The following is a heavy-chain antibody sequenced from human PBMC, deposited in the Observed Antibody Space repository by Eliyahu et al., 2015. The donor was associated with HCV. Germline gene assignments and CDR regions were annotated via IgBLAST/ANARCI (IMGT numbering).Heavy chain of an antibody. J-gene: IGHJ4*02. D-gene: IGHD1-26*01. Sequence: QVQLVESGGGVVQPGXSLRLSCAASGFTFSSYGMPWVRQAPGKXLEWVAVISYDGSNKYYADSVKGRFTXSRDNSKNTLYLQMNSLRAEDTAVYYCAKDLVGATNYWGQGTLVTVSS. CDR2: ISYDGSNK. V-gene: IGHV3-30*18. CDR3: AKDLVGATNY. CDR1: GFTFSSYG.